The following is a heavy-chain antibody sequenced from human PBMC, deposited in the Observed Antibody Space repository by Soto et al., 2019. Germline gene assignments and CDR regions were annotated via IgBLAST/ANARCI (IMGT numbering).Heavy chain of an antibody. Sequence: SETLSLTCAVYGGSFSGYYWSWIRQPPGKGLEWIEEINHSGSTNNNPSLKSRVTISVDTSKNQFSLKLNSVTAADTAVYSCARVGATGDYYDVMDVWGQGTTGT. J-gene: IGHJ6*02. CDR1: GGSFSGYY. CDR2: INHSGST. D-gene: IGHD5-12*01. V-gene: IGHV4-34*01. CDR3: ARVGATGDYYDVMDV.